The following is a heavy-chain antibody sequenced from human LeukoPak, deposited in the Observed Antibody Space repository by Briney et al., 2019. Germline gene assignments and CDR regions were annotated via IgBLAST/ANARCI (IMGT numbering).Heavy chain of an antibody. CDR2: SYSGGGT. Sequence: GGSLRLSCVASRLSVSSTYMTWVRQAPGKGLEWVSVSYSGGGTNYAVSLEGRFTISRDNSKNTLYLQMKSLRAEDTGVYYCVGEGTYWGQGTLVTVSS. J-gene: IGHJ4*02. V-gene: IGHV3-53*01. D-gene: IGHD1-1*01. CDR1: RLSVSSTY. CDR3: VGEGTY.